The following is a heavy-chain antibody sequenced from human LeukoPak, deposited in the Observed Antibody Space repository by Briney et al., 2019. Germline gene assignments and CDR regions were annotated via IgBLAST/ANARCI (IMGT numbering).Heavy chain of an antibody. CDR1: GFTFSSYW. J-gene: IGHJ3*02. Sequence: PGGSLRLSCATSGFTFSSYWMSWVRQAPGKGLEWVANIKQDGSEKYYVDSVKGRFTISRDNAKNSLYLQMNSLRAEDTAVYYCASTVTIFGADAFDIWGQGTMVTVSS. CDR3: ASTVTIFGADAFDI. D-gene: IGHD3-3*01. CDR2: IKQDGSEK. V-gene: IGHV3-7*01.